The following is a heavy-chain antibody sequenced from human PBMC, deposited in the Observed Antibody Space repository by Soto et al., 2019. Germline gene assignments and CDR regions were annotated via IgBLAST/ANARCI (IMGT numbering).Heavy chain of an antibody. J-gene: IGHJ4*02. D-gene: IGHD6-19*01. CDR3: AKDGSFIAVAGDYFDY. CDR1: GFTFSSYA. CDR2: ISGSGGST. Sequence: PGGSLRLSCAASGFTFSSYAMSWVRQAPGKGLEWVSAISGSGGSTYYADSVKGRFTISRDNSKNTLYLQMNSLRAEDTAVYYCAKDGSFIAVAGDYFDYWGQGTLVTVSS. V-gene: IGHV3-23*01.